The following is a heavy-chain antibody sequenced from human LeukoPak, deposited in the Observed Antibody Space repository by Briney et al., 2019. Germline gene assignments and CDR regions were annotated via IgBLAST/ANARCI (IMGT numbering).Heavy chain of an antibody. CDR1: GFIFSSYG. D-gene: IGHD3-10*01. CDR3: ARDRGEFDM. V-gene: IGHV3-48*04. CDR2: ISSSSGTI. J-gene: IGHJ3*02. Sequence: SGGSLRLSCAASGFIFSSYGMNWVRQAPGKGLEWVSYISSSSGTIYYADSVKDRFTISRDNAKNSLYLQMNSLRVEDTAVYYCARDRGEFDMWGQGTMVTVSS.